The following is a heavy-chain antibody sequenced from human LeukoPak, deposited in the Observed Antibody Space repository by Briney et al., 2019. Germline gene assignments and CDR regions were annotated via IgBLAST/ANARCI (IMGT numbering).Heavy chain of an antibody. J-gene: IGHJ4*02. CDR3: ASRITIFGVVIKDYFDY. Sequence: SVKVSCKVSGGTFSSYAISWVRQAPGQGLEWMGGIIPIFGTANYAQKFQGRVTITTDESTSTAYMELSSLRSEDTAVYYCASRITIFGVVIKDYFDYWGQGTLVTVSS. D-gene: IGHD3-3*01. CDR1: GGTFSSYA. CDR2: IIPIFGTA. V-gene: IGHV1-69*05.